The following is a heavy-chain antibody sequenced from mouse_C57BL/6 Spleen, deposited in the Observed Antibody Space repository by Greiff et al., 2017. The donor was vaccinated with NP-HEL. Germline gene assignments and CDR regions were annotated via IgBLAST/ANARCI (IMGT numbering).Heavy chain of an antibody. J-gene: IGHJ1*03. CDR1: GYAFSSYW. CDR2: IYPGDGDT. Sequence: VQLQQSGAELVKPGASVKISCKASGYAFSSYWMNWVKQRPGKGLEWIGQIYPGDGDTNYNGKFKGKATLTADKSSSTAYMQLSSMTSEDSAVYFCARRGGSSLYWYVDVWGTGTTVTVSS. CDR3: ARRGGSSLYWYVDV. V-gene: IGHV1-80*01. D-gene: IGHD1-1*01.